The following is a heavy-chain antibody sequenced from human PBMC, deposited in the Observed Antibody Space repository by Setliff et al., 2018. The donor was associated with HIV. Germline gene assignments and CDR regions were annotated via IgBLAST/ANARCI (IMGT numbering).Heavy chain of an antibody. J-gene: IGHJ1*01. CDR3: ARQWRDQYNSGVSTEYFQH. CDR2: THHSGST. V-gene: IGHV4-38-2*01. CDR1: ASSISSDYC. Sequence: SETLSLTCAVSASSISSDYCWGWIRQPPGKGLEWIGSTHHSGSTYYNPSLNSRVTISVDTSKNQFSLKLRSVTAADTAVYYCARQWRDQYNSGVSTEYFQHWGLGTLVTVSS. D-gene: IGHD3-22*01.